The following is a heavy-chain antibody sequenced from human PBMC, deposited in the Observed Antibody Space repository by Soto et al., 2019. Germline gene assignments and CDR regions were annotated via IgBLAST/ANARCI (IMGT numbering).Heavy chain of an antibody. Sequence: AGGSLRLSCAASGFTFSGSAMHWVRQASGKGLEWVGRIRSKANSYATAYAASVKGRFTISRDDSENTAYLQMNSLKTEDTAVYYCTRGGGGYFDYWGQGTLVTVSS. CDR3: TRGGGGYFDY. CDR1: GFTFSGSA. D-gene: IGHD3-16*01. V-gene: IGHV3-73*01. J-gene: IGHJ4*02. CDR2: IRSKANSYAT.